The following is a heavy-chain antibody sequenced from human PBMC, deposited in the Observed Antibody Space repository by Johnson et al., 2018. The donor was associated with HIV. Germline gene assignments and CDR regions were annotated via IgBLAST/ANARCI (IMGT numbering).Heavy chain of an antibody. V-gene: IGHV3-9*01. CDR2: ISWNSGSI. Sequence: EVQLVESGGGLVQPGRSLRLSCAASGFTFDDYAMHWVRKAPGKGLEWVSGISWNSGSIGYADSVKGRFTISRDNAKNSLYLQMNSLRAEDTALYYCARSDYVWGSYTRKGAFDIWGQGTMVTVSS. CDR1: GFTFDDYA. D-gene: IGHD3-16*01. CDR3: ARSDYVWGSYTRKGAFDI. J-gene: IGHJ3*02.